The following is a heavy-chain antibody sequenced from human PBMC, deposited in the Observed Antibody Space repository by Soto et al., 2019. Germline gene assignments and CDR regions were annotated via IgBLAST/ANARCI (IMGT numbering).Heavy chain of an antibody. CDR1: WFTVSSNY. D-gene: IGHD3-10*01. CDR2: IYSGGST. Sequence: GGSLRLSCAASWFTVSSNYMSWVRQAPGKGLEWVSVIYSGGSTYYADSVKGRFTISRHNSKNTLYLQMNSLRAEDTAVYYCARDAPSSPFAPRGPSYFDLWGRGTLVTVSS. CDR3: ARDAPSSPFAPRGPSYFDL. J-gene: IGHJ2*01. V-gene: IGHV3-53*04.